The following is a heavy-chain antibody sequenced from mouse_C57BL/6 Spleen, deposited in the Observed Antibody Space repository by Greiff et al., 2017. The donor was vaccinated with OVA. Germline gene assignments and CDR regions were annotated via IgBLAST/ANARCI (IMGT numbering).Heavy chain of an antibody. V-gene: IGHV5-9*01. Sequence: EVMLVESGGGLVKPGGSLKLSCAASGFTFSSYTMSWVRQTPEKRLEWVATISGGGGNTYYPDSVKGRFTISRDNAKNTLYLQMSSLRSEDTALYYCARQDTTVVAHFDYWGQGTTLTVSS. D-gene: IGHD1-1*01. CDR3: ARQDTTVVAHFDY. CDR1: GFTFSSYT. CDR2: ISGGGGNT. J-gene: IGHJ2*01.